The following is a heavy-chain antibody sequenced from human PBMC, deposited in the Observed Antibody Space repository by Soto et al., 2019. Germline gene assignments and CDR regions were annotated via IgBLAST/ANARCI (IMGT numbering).Heavy chain of an antibody. CDR1: GFTVSSNY. J-gene: IGHJ4*02. Sequence: GGSLRLSCAASGFTVSSNYMSWVRQAPGKGLEWVSVIYSGGSTYYADSVKGRFTISRDNSKNTLYLQMNSLRAEDTAVYYCARARRTKLHLGELSLIYYFDYWGQGTLVTVSS. V-gene: IGHV3-66*01. D-gene: IGHD3-16*02. CDR3: ARARRTKLHLGELSLIYYFDY. CDR2: IYSGGST.